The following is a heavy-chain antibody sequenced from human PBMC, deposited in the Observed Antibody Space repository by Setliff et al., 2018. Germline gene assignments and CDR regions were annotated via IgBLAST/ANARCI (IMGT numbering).Heavy chain of an antibody. V-gene: IGHV4-61*08. CDR3: ARGGTYRYFDY. CDR2: IYYSGST. Sequence: SETLSLTCTVSGGSISSGGYYWSWIRQHPGKGLEWIGYIYYSGSTYYNPSLKSRVTMSVDSSKNQFPLKLSSVTAADTAVYYCARGGTYRYFDYWGQGALVTVSS. J-gene: IGHJ4*02. CDR1: GGSISSGGYY.